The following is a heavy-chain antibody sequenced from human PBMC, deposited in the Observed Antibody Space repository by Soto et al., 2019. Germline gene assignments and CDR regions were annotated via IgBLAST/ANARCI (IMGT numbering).Heavy chain of an antibody. Sequence: NPSETLSLTCTVSGGSISSGGYYWSWIRQHPGKGLEWIGYIYYSGSTYYNPSLKSRVTISVDTSKNQFSLKLSSVTAADTAVYYCARDSHYCSSTSCYSPLAFDIWGQGTMVTVSS. J-gene: IGHJ3*02. V-gene: IGHV4-31*03. CDR1: GGSISSGGYY. D-gene: IGHD2-2*02. CDR2: IYYSGST. CDR3: ARDSHYCSSTSCYSPLAFDI.